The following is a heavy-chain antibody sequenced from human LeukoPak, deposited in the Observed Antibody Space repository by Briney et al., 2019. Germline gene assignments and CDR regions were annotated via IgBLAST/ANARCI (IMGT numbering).Heavy chain of an antibody. V-gene: IGHV3-23*01. J-gene: IGHJ4*02. CDR3: GKGPSQWLVDY. CDR2: ISESGGST. D-gene: IGHD6-19*01. Sequence: GGSLRLSCAASGFTFSSYSMSWVRQAPGKGLEWVSNISESGGSTYYADSVKGRFTISRDNTKNTLYLQMNSLRAEDTAVYYCGKGPSQWLVDYWGQGTLATVSS. CDR1: GFTFSSYS.